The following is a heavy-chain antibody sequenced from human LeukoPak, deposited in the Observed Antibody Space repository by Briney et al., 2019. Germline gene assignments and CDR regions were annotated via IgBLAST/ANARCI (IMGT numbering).Heavy chain of an antibody. J-gene: IGHJ4*02. CDR3: AKDLVTGSLDY. CDR1: GFDFSTYA. V-gene: IGHV3-23*01. CDR2: ISSSGGST. D-gene: IGHD3-10*01. Sequence: GGSLRLSCAASGFDFSTYAMTWVRQAPGKGLEWVSSISSSGGSTYYADSVRGRFTISRDNSKNTLYLQMNSLRAEDTAIYYCAKDLVTGSLDYWGQGTLVTVSS.